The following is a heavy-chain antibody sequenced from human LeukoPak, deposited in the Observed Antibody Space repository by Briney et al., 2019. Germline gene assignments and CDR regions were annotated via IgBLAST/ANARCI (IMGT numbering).Heavy chain of an antibody. D-gene: IGHD6-19*01. CDR1: GFTFSSYW. V-gene: IGHV3-7*01. Sequence: PGGSLRLPCAASGFTFSSYWMSWVRQAPGKGLEWVANIKQDGSEKSYVDSVKGRFTISRDNAKNSLFLQINSLRAEDTAVYYCARDQGYSSVWGQGTLVTVTS. CDR3: ARDQGYSSV. J-gene: IGHJ4*02. CDR2: IKQDGSEK.